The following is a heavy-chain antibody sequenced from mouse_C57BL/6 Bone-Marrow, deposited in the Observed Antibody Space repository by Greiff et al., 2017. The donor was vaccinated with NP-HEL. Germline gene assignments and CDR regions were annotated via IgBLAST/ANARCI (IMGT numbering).Heavy chain of an antibody. V-gene: IGHV5-17*01. CDR1: GFTFSDYG. Sequence: DVKLQESGGGLVKPGGSLKLSCAASGFTFSDYGMHWVRQAPEKGLEWVAYISSGSSTIYYADTVKGRFTISRDNAKNTLFLQMTSLRSEDTAMYYCARRNCFDYWGQGTTLTVSS. CDR3: ARRNCFDY. CDR2: ISSGSSTI. D-gene: IGHD4-1*01. J-gene: IGHJ2*01.